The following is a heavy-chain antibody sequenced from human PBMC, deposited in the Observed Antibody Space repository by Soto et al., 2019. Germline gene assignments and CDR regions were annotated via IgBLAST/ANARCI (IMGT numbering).Heavy chain of an antibody. Sequence: QVQLQQWGAGLLKPSETLSLTCAVYGGSVNSGNYYWSWFRQPPGKGLEWIGEMSHSDGTHFNPSLKSRVTISVDTSKNQFSLKMSSVTAADTALYYCARVERGTATTVVDAFDIWGPGTLVTVSS. J-gene: IGHJ3*02. CDR3: ARVERGTATTVVDAFDI. CDR2: MSHSDGT. D-gene: IGHD1-1*01. CDR1: GGSVNSGNYY. V-gene: IGHV4-34*01.